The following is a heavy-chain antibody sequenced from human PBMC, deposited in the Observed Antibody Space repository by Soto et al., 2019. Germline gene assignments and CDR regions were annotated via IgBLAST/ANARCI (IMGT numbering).Heavy chain of an antibody. CDR2: IYHSGST. V-gene: IGHV4-4*02. Sequence: QVQLQESGPGLVKPSGTLSLTCAVSGGSISSSNWWSWVRQPPGKGLEWIGEIYHSGSTNYNPSLKRRVTLSVDKAKNKFSLKLSSVTAADTAVYYFARDSDEAGTVDYWGQGTLVTVSS. CDR3: ARDSDEAGTVDY. CDR1: GGSISSSNW. J-gene: IGHJ4*02. D-gene: IGHD6-19*01.